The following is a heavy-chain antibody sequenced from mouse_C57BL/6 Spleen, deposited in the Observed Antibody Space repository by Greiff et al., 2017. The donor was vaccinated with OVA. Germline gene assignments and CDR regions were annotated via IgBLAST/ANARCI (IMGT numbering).Heavy chain of an antibody. Sequence: VQLQQPGAELVMPGASVKLSCKASGYTFTSYWMHWVKQRPGQGLEWIGEIDPSDSYTNYNQKFKGKSTLTVDKSSSTAYMQLSSLTSEDSAVYYCARGDGNYAEYFDVWGTGTTVTVSS. V-gene: IGHV1-69*01. CDR3: ARGDGNYAEYFDV. D-gene: IGHD2-1*01. J-gene: IGHJ1*03. CDR2: IDPSDSYT. CDR1: GYTFTSYW.